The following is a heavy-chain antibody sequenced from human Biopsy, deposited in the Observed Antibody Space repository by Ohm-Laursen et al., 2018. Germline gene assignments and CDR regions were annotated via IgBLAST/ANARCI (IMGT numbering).Heavy chain of an antibody. D-gene: IGHD1-1*01. CDR1: GYTLTELS. CDR3: AADINVWNVNY. Sequence: SVKVSCKVSGYTLTELSMRWVRQAPGKGLEWMGGFAPENGKTVYTQNFQARVSMTEDTSTDTAYMELRSLRSEDTAVYYCAADINVWNVNYWGQGTQVTVSS. J-gene: IGHJ4*02. CDR2: FAPENGKT. V-gene: IGHV1-24*01.